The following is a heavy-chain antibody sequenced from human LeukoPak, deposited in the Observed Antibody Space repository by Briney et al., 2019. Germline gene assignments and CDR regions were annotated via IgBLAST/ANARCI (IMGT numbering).Heavy chain of an antibody. D-gene: IGHD6-19*01. CDR3: ARGSSLAAVARGFDY. CDR2: ISYDGSNK. J-gene: IGHJ4*02. CDR1: GFTFSSYG. Sequence: GGSLRLSCAASGFTFSSYGMHWVRQAPGKGLEWVAVISYDGSNKYYADSVKGRFTISRDSSKNILHLQMNSLTAEDTAVYYCARGSSLAAVARGFDYWGQGTLVTVSS. V-gene: IGHV3-30*03.